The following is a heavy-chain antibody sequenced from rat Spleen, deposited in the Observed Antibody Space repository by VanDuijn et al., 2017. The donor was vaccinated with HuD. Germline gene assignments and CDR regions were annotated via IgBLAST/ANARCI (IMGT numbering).Heavy chain of an antibody. J-gene: IGHJ3*01. CDR1: GFTFSNYY. D-gene: IGHD1-11*01. CDR2: LSYDGGST. Sequence: EVQLVESGGGLVQPGRSLKLSCAASGFTFSNYYMAWVRQAPKKGLEWVAYLSYDGGSTYYRDSVKGRFTISRDIAKSTLYLQMNDLRSEDTATYYCARQDYGPGDWFAYWGQGTLVTVSS. CDR3: ARQDYGPGDWFAY. V-gene: IGHV5-22*01.